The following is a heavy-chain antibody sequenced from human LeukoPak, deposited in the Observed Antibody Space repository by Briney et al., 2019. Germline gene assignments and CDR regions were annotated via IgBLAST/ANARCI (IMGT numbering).Heavy chain of an antibody. CDR1: GGSISSSSYY. J-gene: IGHJ4*02. CDR2: IYYSGST. Sequence: SETLSLTCTVSGGSISSSSYYWGWIRQPPGKGLEWIGSIYYSGSTYYNPSLKSRLTISVDTSKNQFSLKLSSVTAADTAVHYCVGYYYDSSGYYRDYWGEGTLVTVSS. D-gene: IGHD3-22*01. V-gene: IGHV4-39*07. CDR3: VGYYYDSSGYYRDY.